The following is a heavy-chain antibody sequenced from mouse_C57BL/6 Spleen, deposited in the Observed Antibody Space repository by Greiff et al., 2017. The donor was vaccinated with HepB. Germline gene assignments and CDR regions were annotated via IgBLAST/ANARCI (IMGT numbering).Heavy chain of an antibody. D-gene: IGHD2-4*01. CDR1: GFTFSSYA. V-gene: IGHV5-4*01. J-gene: IGHJ1*03. CDR3: ARDRGDYDGWYFDV. CDR2: ISDGGSYT. Sequence: EVMLVESGGGLVKPGGSLKLSCAASGFTFSSYAMSWVRQTPEKRLEWVATISDGGSYTYYPDNVKGRFTISRDNAKNNLYLQMSHLKSEDTAMYYCARDRGDYDGWYFDVWGTGTTVTVSS.